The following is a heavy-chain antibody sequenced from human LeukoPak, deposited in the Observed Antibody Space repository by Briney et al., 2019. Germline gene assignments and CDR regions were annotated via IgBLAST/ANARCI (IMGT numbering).Heavy chain of an antibody. J-gene: IGHJ4*02. Sequence: PKASVKVSCKAPGGIFSSYAINWVRQAPGQGLEWMGRIIPIFGSANYAQKFQGRVTITADKSTRTAYMELSSLRSEDTALYYCAKGSRLREGGSYRFWGQGTLVTVSS. D-gene: IGHD3-16*02. CDR1: GGIFSSYA. V-gene: IGHV1-69*06. CDR2: IIPIFGSA. CDR3: AKGSRLREGGSYRF.